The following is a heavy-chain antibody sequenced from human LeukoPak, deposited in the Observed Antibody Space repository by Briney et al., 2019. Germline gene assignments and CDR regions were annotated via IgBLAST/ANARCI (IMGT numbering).Heavy chain of an antibody. CDR1: GFTFSSYA. D-gene: IGHD2-2*01. Sequence: GGSLRLSCAASGFTFSSYAMSWVRQAPGKGLEWVSAISGSGGSTYYADSVKGRFTISRDNSKNTLYLQMNSLRAEDTAVYYCAKQGEIVVPAAGTDAFDIWGQGTMVTVSS. CDR3: AKQGEIVVPAAGTDAFDI. CDR2: ISGSGGST. J-gene: IGHJ3*02. V-gene: IGHV3-23*01.